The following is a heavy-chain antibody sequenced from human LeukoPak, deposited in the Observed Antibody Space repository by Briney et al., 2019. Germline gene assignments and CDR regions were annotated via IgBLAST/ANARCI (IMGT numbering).Heavy chain of an antibody. D-gene: IGHD3-3*01. CDR1: ESTSRTYA. CDR3: ARGGVNSDY. CDR2: IWYDGSNK. V-gene: IGHV3-33*01. J-gene: IGHJ4*02. Sequence: GGSLGSSGEPSESTSRTYARHWVRKAPGRGLEWVAVIWYDGSNKYYADSVKGRFTISRDNSKNTLYLQMNSLRAEDTAVYYCARGGVNSDYWGQGTLVTVSS.